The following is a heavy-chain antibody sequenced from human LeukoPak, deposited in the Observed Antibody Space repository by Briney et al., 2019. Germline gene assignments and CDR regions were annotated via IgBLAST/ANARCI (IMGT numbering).Heavy chain of an antibody. Sequence: ASVKVSCKASGYTFTSYDINWVRQATGQGLEWMGWMNPNSGGTNYAQKFQGRVTMTRDTSISTAYMELSRLRSDDTAVYYCARANSYGLDYFDYWGQGTLVTVSS. CDR1: GYTFTSYD. CDR3: ARANSYGLDYFDY. J-gene: IGHJ4*02. CDR2: MNPNSGGT. V-gene: IGHV1-2*02. D-gene: IGHD5-18*01.